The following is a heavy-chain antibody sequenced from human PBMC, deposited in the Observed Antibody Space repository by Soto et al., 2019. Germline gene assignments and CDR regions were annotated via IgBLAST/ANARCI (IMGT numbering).Heavy chain of an antibody. V-gene: IGHV1-2*04. CDR2: INPNNGGT. CDR3: ARHQGPYCSSASCADIHYDYYAITV. Sequence: ASVKVSCKASGYTFTSYAMHWVRQAPGQGLEWMGWINPNNGGTNYAQKFQALVTMTRDTSISPVYMELSRLRSDDTAVYYCARHQGPYCSSASCADIHYDYYAITVWGQGTTVIVSS. CDR1: GYTFTSYA. J-gene: IGHJ6*02. D-gene: IGHD2-2*01.